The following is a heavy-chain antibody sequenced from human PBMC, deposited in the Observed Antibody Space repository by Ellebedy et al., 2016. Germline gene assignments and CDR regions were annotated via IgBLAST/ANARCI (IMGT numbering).Heavy chain of an antibody. J-gene: IGHJ6*02. V-gene: IGHV4-39*01. Sequence: SETLSLXCTVSGSSISDNGYYWGCSRQPPGKGLEWIGSIYHSGSPYYNPSLKSRVTISGDTSKNQFSLKLRSVTAADTAVYYCARQYCTKAVCRVKDVWGQGTTVSVSS. CDR2: IYHSGSP. D-gene: IGHD2-8*01. CDR1: GSSISDNGYY. CDR3: ARQYCTKAVCRVKDV.